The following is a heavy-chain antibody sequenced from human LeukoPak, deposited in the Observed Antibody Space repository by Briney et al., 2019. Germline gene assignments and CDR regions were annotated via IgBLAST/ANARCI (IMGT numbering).Heavy chain of an antibody. V-gene: IGHV4-34*01. CDR1: GGSFSGYY. CDR2: INHSGNT. J-gene: IGHJ4*02. D-gene: IGHD5-12*01. CDR3: ARVITSGYYFFDY. Sequence: SETLSLTCAVYGGSFSGYYWSWIRQPPGKGLEWIGEINHSGNTYYNPSLKSRVTISVDTSKNQFSLKLTSVTAADTAVYYCARVITSGYYFFDYWGQGTLVTVSS.